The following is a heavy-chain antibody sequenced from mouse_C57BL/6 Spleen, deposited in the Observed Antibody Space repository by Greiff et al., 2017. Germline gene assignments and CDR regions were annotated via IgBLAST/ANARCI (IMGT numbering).Heavy chain of an antibody. CDR2: IYPGSGST. D-gene: IGHD2-4*01. CDR3: ARFEIYYDYGY. J-gene: IGHJ2*01. CDR1: GYTFTSYW. V-gene: IGHV1-55*01. Sequence: QVQLQQPGAELVKPGASVKMSCKASGYTFTSYWITWVKQRPGQGLAWIGDIYPGSGSTNYNEKFKSKATLTVDTSSSTAYMQLSSLTSEDSAVYYCARFEIYYDYGYWGQGTTLTVSS.